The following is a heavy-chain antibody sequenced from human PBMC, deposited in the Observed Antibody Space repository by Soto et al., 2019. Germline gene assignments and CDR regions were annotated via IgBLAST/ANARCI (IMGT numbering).Heavy chain of an antibody. CDR1: GGSISSYY. CDR2: ISYSGTT. Sequence: SETLSLTCTVSGGSISSYYWSWIRQPPGKGLEWIGFISYSGTTHYSASLRSRVSISVDTSKNQFSLDLSSVTAADTAVYYCATMGTPVTGLYYFDYWGQGTLVTVSS. J-gene: IGHJ4*02. D-gene: IGHD4-17*01. CDR3: ATMGTPVTGLYYFDY. V-gene: IGHV4-30-4*01.